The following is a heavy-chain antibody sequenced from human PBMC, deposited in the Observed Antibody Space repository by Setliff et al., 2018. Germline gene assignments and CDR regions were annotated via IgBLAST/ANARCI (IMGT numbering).Heavy chain of an antibody. CDR2: VYRGGSTT. V-gene: IGHV3-23*03. D-gene: IGHD4-17*01. CDR3: AKDLGDDGHYYYYMDV. Sequence: GGSLRLSCVASGLPFSNSNMNWVRQAPGEGLEWVSVVYRGGSTTFYADSVKGRFTISRDDSKNTLYLQMNSLTVDDTAVYYCAKDLGDDGHYYYYMDVWGKGTTVTVSS. J-gene: IGHJ6*03. CDR1: GLPFSNSN.